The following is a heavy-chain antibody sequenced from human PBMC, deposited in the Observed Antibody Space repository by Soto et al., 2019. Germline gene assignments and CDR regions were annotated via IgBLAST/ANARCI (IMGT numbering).Heavy chain of an antibody. CDR1: GDSISSRSYY. V-gene: IGHV4-39*01. CDR3: ARVGPYYYDSSGYYYLDY. CDR2: IYYSGST. D-gene: IGHD3-22*01. J-gene: IGHJ4*02. Sequence: LSLTCTVTGDSISSRSYYWGWIRQPPGKGLEWIGSIYYSGSTYNNPSLRSRVSMSIDTSKNQFSLKLSPVTAADTAVYYCARVGPYYYDSSGYYYLDYWGQGTLVTVSS.